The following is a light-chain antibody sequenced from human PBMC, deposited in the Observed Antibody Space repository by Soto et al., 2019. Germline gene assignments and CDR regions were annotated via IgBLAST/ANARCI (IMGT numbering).Light chain of an antibody. Sequence: QSALTQPPSASGSPGQSVTISCTGTSSDVGGYNYVSWYQQNPGKAPKLMLYEVTKRPSGVPDRFSGSKSGNTASLTVSGLQSEDEADYYCSSYGGSDNLVFGGGTKLTVL. J-gene: IGLJ3*02. CDR2: EVT. CDR1: SSDVGGYNY. CDR3: SSYGGSDNLV. V-gene: IGLV2-8*01.